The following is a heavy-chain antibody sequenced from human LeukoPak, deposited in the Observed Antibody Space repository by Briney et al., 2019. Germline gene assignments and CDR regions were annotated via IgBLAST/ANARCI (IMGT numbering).Heavy chain of an antibody. Sequence: GGSLRLSCAASGFTFSSYSMNWVRQAPGKGREWVSSISSSSSYIYYADSVKGRFTISRDNAKNSLYLQMNSLRAEDTAVYCCARDVNDFWSGYYTTLPPFDYWGQGTLVTVSS. CDR1: GFTFSSYS. D-gene: IGHD3-3*01. V-gene: IGHV3-21*01. CDR2: ISSSSSYI. CDR3: ARDVNDFWSGYYTTLPPFDY. J-gene: IGHJ4*02.